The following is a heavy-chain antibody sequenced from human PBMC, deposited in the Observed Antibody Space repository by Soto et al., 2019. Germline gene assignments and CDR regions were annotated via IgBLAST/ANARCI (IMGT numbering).Heavy chain of an antibody. D-gene: IGHD3-10*01. CDR1: GGSISSGGYY. CDR3: ARDMGPRYGSGMDV. J-gene: IGHJ6*04. Sequence: QVQLQESGPGLVKPSQTLSLTCTVSGGSISSGGYYWSWLRQHPGKGLEWIGYIYYSGSTYYNPSLKSRVTISVDTSKNQFSLKLSSVTAADTAVYYCARDMGPRYGSGMDVWGKGTTVTVSS. V-gene: IGHV4-31*03. CDR2: IYYSGST.